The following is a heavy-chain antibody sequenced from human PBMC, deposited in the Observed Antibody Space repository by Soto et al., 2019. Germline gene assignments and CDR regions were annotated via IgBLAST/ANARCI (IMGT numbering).Heavy chain of an antibody. D-gene: IGHD3-9*01. J-gene: IGHJ5*02. CDR2: IYYSGST. Sequence: PSETLSLTCTVSGGSICSGGYYGSWKRQHPGKGLEWIGYIYYSGSTYYNPSLKSRVTISVDTSKNQFSLKLSSVTAADTAVYYCARDRAYSSSSTRYFDWLSPPIENWFDPWGQGTLVTVSS. CDR1: GGSICSGGYY. V-gene: IGHV4-31*03. CDR3: ARDRAYSSSSTRYFDWLSPPIENWFDP.